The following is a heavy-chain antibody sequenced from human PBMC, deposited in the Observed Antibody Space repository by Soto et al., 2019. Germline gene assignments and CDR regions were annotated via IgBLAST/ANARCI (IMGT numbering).Heavy chain of an antibody. Sequence: QVQLQESGPGLVKPSQTLSLTCTVSGGSISSGTYYWTWVRQRPGEGLERIGFISHSGRTYYNPSLKGRSAISVDTSENKFSLRLSSVTAADTAVYFCARDSDYCTGGSCYGNFDFWGQGTLVTVSS. CDR3: ARDSDYCTGGSCYGNFDF. CDR2: ISHSGRT. V-gene: IGHV4-31*03. D-gene: IGHD2-15*01. CDR1: GGSISSGTYY. J-gene: IGHJ4*02.